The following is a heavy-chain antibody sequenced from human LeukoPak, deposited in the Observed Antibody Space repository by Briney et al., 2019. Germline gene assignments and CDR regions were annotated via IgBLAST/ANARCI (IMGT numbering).Heavy chain of an antibody. CDR2: IKTKTDGGRT. V-gene: IGHV3-15*01. D-gene: IGHD2-8*01. J-gene: IGHJ4*02. CDR3: AHRDITMVRVDY. Sequence: GGSLRLSCAASGFTFSDAWMSWVRQVPGKGLEWVGRIKTKTDGGRTDYAAPVKGRFTISRDDSKNTLYLQMNSLTTEDTAVYFCAHRDITMVRVDYWGQGTLVTVSS. CDR1: GFTFSDAW.